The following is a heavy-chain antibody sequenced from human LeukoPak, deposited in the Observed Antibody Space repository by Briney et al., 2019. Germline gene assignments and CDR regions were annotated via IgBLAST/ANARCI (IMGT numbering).Heavy chain of an antibody. J-gene: IGHJ1*01. V-gene: IGHV3-66*01. Sequence: GGSLRLSCAASGFTFSSYSMNWVRQAPGKGLEWVSVIYSGGSTYYADSVKGRFTISRDNSKNTLYLQKNSLRAEDTAVYYCAHMTTVTTDEYFQHWGQGTLVTVSS. CDR2: IYSGGST. CDR3: AHMTTVTTDEYFQH. CDR1: GFTFSSYS. D-gene: IGHD4-17*01.